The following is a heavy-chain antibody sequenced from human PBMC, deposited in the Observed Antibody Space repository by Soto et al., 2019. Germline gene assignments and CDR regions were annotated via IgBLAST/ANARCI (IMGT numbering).Heavy chain of an antibody. CDR3: AKDPPIQLWSSPGAFDI. CDR1: GFTFSSYG. Sequence: GASLRLSCGASGFTFSSYGMHWVRQAPGKRLEWVAVIWYDGSNKYYADSVKGRFTISRDNSKNTLYLQMNSLRAEDTAVYYCAKDPPIQLWSSPGAFDIWGQGTMVTVSS. CDR2: IWYDGSNK. D-gene: IGHD5-18*01. J-gene: IGHJ3*02. V-gene: IGHV3-33*06.